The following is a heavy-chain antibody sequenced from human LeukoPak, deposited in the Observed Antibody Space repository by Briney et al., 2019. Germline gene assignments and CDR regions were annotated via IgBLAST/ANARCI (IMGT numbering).Heavy chain of an antibody. V-gene: IGHV4-59*08. D-gene: IGHD3-16*01. CDR1: GGSISSYY. J-gene: IGHJ3*02. CDR2: IYYSGST. CDR3: ARGYYYGDAFDI. Sequence: SETLSLTCTVSGGSISSYYWSWIRQPPGKGLEWIGYIYYSGSTNYNPSLKTRVTISLDTSKNQFSLKLSSVTAADTAVYYCARGYYYGDAFDIWGQGTMVTVSS.